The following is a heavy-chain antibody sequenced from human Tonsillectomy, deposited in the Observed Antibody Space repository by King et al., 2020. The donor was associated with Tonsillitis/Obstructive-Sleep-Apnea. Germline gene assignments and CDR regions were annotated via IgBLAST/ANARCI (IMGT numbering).Heavy chain of an antibody. V-gene: IGHV3-33*05. Sequence: QLVQSVGGVVQPGRSLRLSCAASGFTVSRHGMHGVRQAPGKGVEWVAGLSYGGGHKYFGESVEGRFTILRDNSKNTLYLQMNSLRAEDTAVYYCARDGIAVAGPLRSGTFDIWGQGTMVTVSS. D-gene: IGHD6-19*01. CDR3: ARDGIAVAGPLRSGTFDI. J-gene: IGHJ3*02. CDR2: LSYGGGHK. CDR1: GFTVSRHG.